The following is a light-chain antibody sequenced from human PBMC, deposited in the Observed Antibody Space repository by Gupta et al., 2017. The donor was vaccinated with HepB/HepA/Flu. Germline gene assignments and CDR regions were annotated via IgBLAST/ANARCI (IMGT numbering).Light chain of an antibody. V-gene: IGKV1-9*01. CDR3: QQLKRYPLT. CDR1: QDLRSY. CDR2: AAS. Sequence: DIQLTQSPSFLSASVGDRVTITCRASQDLRSYLAWYQQRPGKAPNLLIYAASTLQSGVPSRFSGSESGTEFTLTISSLQPEDFATYYCQQLKRYPLTFGGGTKVEIK. J-gene: IGKJ4*01.